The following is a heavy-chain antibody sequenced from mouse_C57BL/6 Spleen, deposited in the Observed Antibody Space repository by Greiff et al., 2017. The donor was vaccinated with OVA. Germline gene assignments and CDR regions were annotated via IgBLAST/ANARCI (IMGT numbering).Heavy chain of an antibody. CDR3: ARGGDYYGRDAMDY. CDR1: GYSITSGYY. CDR2: ISYDGSN. V-gene: IGHV3-6*01. D-gene: IGHD1-1*01. Sequence: EVKLQESGPGLVKPSQSLSLTCSVTGYSITSGYYWNWIRQFPGNKLEWMGYISYDGSNNYNPSLKNRISITRDTSKNQFFLKLNSVTTEDTATYYCARGGDYYGRDAMDYWGQGTSVTVSS. J-gene: IGHJ4*01.